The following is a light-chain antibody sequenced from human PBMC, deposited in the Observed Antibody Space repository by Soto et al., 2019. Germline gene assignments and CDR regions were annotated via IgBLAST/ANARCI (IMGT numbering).Light chain of an antibody. J-gene: IGKJ2*01. Sequence: DIQMTQSPSSLSASVGDRVTITCRASQSISSYLNWYQQKPGKAPKLLIYAASSLQSGVPSRFSGGGSGTDFNLHIRSLQPEDFATYYCQPTYSTPYPFGQGTKLEIK. V-gene: IGKV1-39*01. CDR3: QPTYSTPYP. CDR1: QSISSY. CDR2: AAS.